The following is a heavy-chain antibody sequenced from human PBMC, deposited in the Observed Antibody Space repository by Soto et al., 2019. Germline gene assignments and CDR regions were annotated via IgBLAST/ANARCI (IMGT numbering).Heavy chain of an antibody. Sequence: GASVKVSCKASGGTFSSYTISWVRQAPGQGLEWMGRIIPILGIANYAQKFQGRVTITADKSTSTAYMELSSLRSEDTAVYYCARNYYDSTWAFDIWGQGTMVTVSS. J-gene: IGHJ3*02. CDR3: ARNYYDSTWAFDI. V-gene: IGHV1-69*02. CDR1: GGTFSSYT. D-gene: IGHD3-22*01. CDR2: IIPILGIA.